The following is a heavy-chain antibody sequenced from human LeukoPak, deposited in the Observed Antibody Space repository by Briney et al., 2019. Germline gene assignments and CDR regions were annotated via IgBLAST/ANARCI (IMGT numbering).Heavy chain of an antibody. CDR2: IYHSGSA. V-gene: IGHV4-38-2*02. Sequence: SETLSLTCVVSGYSISNGYQWAWIRQPPGKTLEWIGSIYHSGSAHYNPSLKSRVTISVDTSNNHFSLRLSSVTAADTAVYYCARDPRWLTPDCTSTSCYENYFDPWGQGTLATVSS. D-gene: IGHD2-2*01. CDR3: ARDPRWLTPDCTSTSCYENYFDP. CDR1: GYSISNGYQ. J-gene: IGHJ5*02.